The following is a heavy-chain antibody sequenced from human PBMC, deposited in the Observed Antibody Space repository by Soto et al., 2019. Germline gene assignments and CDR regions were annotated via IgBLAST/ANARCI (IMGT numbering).Heavy chain of an antibody. Sequence: PSQTLSLTCAISVDRVSSKSAAWNLIRQSPSRGLEWLGRTYFRSKWHTDYAVSVRSRIRIKPDTSKNQFYLQLNSVTPEDTAVYYCARQPQWQDYWGQGTLVTVSS. CDR2: TYFRSKWHT. V-gene: IGHV6-1*01. CDR3: ARQPQWQDY. J-gene: IGHJ4*02. CDR1: VDRVSSKSAA. D-gene: IGHD6-19*01.